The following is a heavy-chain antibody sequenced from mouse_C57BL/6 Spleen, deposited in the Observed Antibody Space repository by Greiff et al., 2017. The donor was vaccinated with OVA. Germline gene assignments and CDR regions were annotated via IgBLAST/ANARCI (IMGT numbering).Heavy chain of an antibody. J-gene: IGHJ4*01. Sequence: EVKLMESGGGLVKPGGSLKLSCAASGFTFSSYAMSWVRQTPEKRLEWVATISDGGSYTYYPDNVKGRFTISRDNAKNNLYLQMSQLKSEDTAMYYCARERDYDYDAYYAMDYWGQGTSVTVSS. CDR2: ISDGGSYT. D-gene: IGHD2-4*01. V-gene: IGHV5-4*01. CDR3: ARERDYDYDAYYAMDY. CDR1: GFTFSSYA.